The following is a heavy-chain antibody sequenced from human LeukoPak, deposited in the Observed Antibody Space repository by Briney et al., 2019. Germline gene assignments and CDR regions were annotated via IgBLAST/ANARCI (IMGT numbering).Heavy chain of an antibody. CDR3: ARVSGLRSGARYFDY. CDR2: INHSGST. Sequence: LRLSCAASGFTFSSYTMNWVRQAPGKGLEWIGEINHSGSTNYNPSLKSRVTISVDTSKNQFSLKLSSVTAADTAVYYCARVSGLRSGARYFDYWGQGTLVTVSS. J-gene: IGHJ4*02. V-gene: IGHV4-34*01. D-gene: IGHD3-16*01. CDR1: GFTFSSYT.